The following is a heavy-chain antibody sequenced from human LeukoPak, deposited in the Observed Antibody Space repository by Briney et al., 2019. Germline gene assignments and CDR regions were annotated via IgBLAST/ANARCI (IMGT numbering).Heavy chain of an antibody. CDR2: ISGSGNGFSI. Sequence: GGSLRLSCSASGFVFTIYTMYWVRQAPGKGPEYVSTISGSGNGFSIYYADSVKGRFTISRDNSKSILYLQMNGLRSEDTAVYYCVKDFGRIRGTPDSWGQGTLVTVSS. CDR3: VKDFGRIRGTPDS. CDR1: GFVFTIYT. D-gene: IGHD1-26*01. J-gene: IGHJ4*02. V-gene: IGHV3-64D*06.